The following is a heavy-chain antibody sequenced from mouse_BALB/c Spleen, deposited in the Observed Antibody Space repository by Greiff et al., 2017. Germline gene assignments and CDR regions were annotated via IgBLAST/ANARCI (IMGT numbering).Heavy chain of an antibody. D-gene: IGHD2-4*01. J-gene: IGHJ1*01. CDR2: IDPENGDT. Sequence: EVKLVESGAELVRSGASVKLSCTASGFNIKDYYMHWVKQRPEQGLEWIGWIDPENGDTEYAPKFQGKATMTADTSSNTAYLQLSSLTSEDTAVYYCNRGITAYWYFDVWGAGTTVTVSS. CDR3: NRGITAYWYFDV. V-gene: IGHV14-4*02. CDR1: GFNIKDYY.